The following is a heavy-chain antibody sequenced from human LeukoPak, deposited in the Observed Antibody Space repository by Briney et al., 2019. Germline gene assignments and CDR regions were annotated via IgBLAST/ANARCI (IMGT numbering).Heavy chain of an antibody. V-gene: IGHV1-69*01. Sequence: GGSLRLSCAASGFTFSSYAISWVRQAPGQGLEWMGGIIPIFGTANYAQKFQGRVTITADESTSTAYMELSSLRSEDTAVYYCARDHYDSSDLDYWGQGTLVTVSS. D-gene: IGHD3-22*01. CDR1: GFTFSSYA. CDR2: IIPIFGTA. CDR3: ARDHYDSSDLDY. J-gene: IGHJ4*02.